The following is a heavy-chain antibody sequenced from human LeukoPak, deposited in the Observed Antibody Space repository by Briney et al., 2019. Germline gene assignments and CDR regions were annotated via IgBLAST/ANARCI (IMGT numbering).Heavy chain of an antibody. J-gene: IGHJ4*02. V-gene: IGHV4-59*12. CDR1: GGSISSYY. CDR2: IYYSGST. Sequence: SETLSLTCTVSGGSISSYYWSWIRQPPGKGLEWIGYIYYSGSTDYNPSLKSRVTTSIDTSKNQFSLKLSSVTAADTAVYYCARGRGYYDSSGYYNRYYFDYWGQGTLVTVSS. CDR3: ARGRGYYDSSGYYNRYYFDY. D-gene: IGHD3-22*01.